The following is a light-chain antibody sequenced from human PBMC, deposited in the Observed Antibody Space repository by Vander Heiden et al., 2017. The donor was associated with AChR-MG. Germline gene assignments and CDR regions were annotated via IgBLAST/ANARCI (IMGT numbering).Light chain of an antibody. CDR2: GVS. Sequence: QSALTQPASVSGSTGPSLTIPCTCTSSDVGTYDYVSCYQQHTGKAPSVIIYGVSDRPSGVSNRFSGSKSGNTASLTLSGLQADDEADYYCGSYTSSFTYVFGTGTKVTVL. CDR1: SSDVGTYDY. J-gene: IGLJ1*01. V-gene: IGLV2-14*03. CDR3: GSYTSSFTYV.